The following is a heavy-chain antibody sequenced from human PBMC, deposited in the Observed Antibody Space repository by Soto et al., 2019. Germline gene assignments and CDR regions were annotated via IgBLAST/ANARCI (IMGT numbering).Heavy chain of an antibody. Sequence: PGGSLRLSCAASGFTFSNYGMHWVRQAPGKGLEWVSYISSTSAYTNYADSVKGRFTISRDNAKNLLYLQMTSLRDEDTAVYFCARDPSRRSPPDLWGQGTLVTVSS. CDR2: ISSTSAYT. V-gene: IGHV3-21*05. CDR1: GFTFSNYG. D-gene: IGHD6-6*01. CDR3: ARDPSRRSPPDL. J-gene: IGHJ5*02.